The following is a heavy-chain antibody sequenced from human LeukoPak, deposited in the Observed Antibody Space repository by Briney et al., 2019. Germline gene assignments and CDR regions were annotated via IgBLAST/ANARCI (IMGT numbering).Heavy chain of an antibody. CDR2: IKQDGSEK. D-gene: IGHD2-21*02. CDR3: ASFWGSRESDWLRDGVDV. V-gene: IGHV3-7*01. J-gene: IGHJ6*02. Sequence: PGGSLRLSCAASGFTFSSYWMSWVRPAPGKGLEWVANIKQDGSEKYYVDSVKGRFTISRDNAKNSLYLQMNSLSAEDTAVYYCASFWGSRESDWLRDGVDVWGQGTTVTVSS. CDR1: GFTFSSYW.